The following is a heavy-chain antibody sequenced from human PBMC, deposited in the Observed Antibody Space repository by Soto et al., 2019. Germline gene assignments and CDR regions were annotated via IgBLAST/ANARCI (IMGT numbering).Heavy chain of an antibody. D-gene: IGHD3-9*01. Sequence: ASVKVSCKASGYTFTSYAMHWVRQAPGQRLEWMGWINAGNGNTKYSQKFQGRVTITRDTSTSTAYMELRSLRSDDTAVYYCARSNYDILTGYSYYFDYWGQGTLVTVSS. CDR3: ARSNYDILTGYSYYFDY. V-gene: IGHV1-3*01. CDR1: GYTFTSYA. CDR2: INAGNGNT. J-gene: IGHJ4*02.